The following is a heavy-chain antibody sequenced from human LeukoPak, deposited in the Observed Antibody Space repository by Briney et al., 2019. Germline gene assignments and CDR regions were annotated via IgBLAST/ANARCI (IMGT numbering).Heavy chain of an antibody. CDR3: AREQGQVPGPLVVAGTYYFDY. Sequence: ASVKVSCKASGYTFTSNHIHWVRQAPGQGLEWMGLINPSGRSTNYARKFQGRVTMTSDTSTSTVYMELSSLRFEDTAVYYCAREQGQVPGPLVVAGTYYFDYWGQGTLVTVSS. J-gene: IGHJ4*02. V-gene: IGHV1-46*01. CDR2: INPSGRST. D-gene: IGHD2-15*01. CDR1: GYTFTSNH.